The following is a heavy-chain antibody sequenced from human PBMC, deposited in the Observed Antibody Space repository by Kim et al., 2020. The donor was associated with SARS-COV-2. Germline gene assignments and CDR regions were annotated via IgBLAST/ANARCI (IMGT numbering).Heavy chain of an antibody. CDR1: GITFSRFG. CDR2: IWYDGSKK. D-gene: IGHD1-26*01. CDR3: ATIVGAYEAFDI. Sequence: GGSLRLSCTTSGITFSRFGIHWVRQAPGRVLEWVANIWYDGSKKHFADSVQGRISISRDNSKNTVYLEMRSLTFEDTAVYYCATIVGAYEAFDIWGQGT. J-gene: IGHJ3*02. V-gene: IGHV3-33*03.